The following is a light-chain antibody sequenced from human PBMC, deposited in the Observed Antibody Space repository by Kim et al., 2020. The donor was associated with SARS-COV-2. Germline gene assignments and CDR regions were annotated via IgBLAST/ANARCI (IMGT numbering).Light chain of an antibody. CDR3: QQSYRALPVT. J-gene: IGKJ4*02. CDR2: AAS. CDR1: QAISIY. V-gene: IGKV1-39*01. Sequence: SWGDRVTITCRASQAISIYLHWYQQKPGKAPRLLIFAASNLQSGVPSRFSGSGSGTEFTLTISSLQPEDSGTYYCQQSYRALPVTFGGGTKVDIK.